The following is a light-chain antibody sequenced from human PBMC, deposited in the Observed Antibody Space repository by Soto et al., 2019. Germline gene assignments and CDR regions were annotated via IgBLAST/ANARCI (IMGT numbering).Light chain of an antibody. CDR1: SSNIGAGYD. J-gene: IGLJ1*01. CDR2: GNS. V-gene: IGLV1-40*01. Sequence: QSVLTQPPSVSGAPGQRVTISRAGRSSNIGAGYDVHWYQQLPATAPTLLIYGNSIRPSGVPDRFSGSKSGTSASLAITGFQYEDEDDYYCQSYDSSLSGCYLFGTGTK. CDR3: QSYDSSLSGCYL.